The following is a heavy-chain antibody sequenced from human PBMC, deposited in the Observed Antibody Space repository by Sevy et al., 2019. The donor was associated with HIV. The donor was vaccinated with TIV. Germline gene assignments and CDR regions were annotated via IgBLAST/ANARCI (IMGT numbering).Heavy chain of an antibody. CDR2: FDPEDGET. V-gene: IGHV1-24*01. CDR1: GHTLNTLS. CDR3: ATTKDYYESSGSPFDH. Sequence: ASVKVSCKVSGHTLNTLSMHWVRQAHGKGLEWMGSFDPEDGETIYAQKFQGRLTMTEDTATDTAYMDLSSLRSEDTAVYYCATTKDYYESSGSPFDHWGQGTLVTVSS. J-gene: IGHJ4*02. D-gene: IGHD3-22*01.